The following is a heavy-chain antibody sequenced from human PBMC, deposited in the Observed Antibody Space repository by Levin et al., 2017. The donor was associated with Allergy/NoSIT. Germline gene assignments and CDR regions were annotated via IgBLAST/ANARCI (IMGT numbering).Heavy chain of an antibody. CDR2: IIPIFGTA. D-gene: IGHD2-15*01. V-gene: IGHV1-69*01. CDR3: ATDIVVVVAAHYGMDV. Sequence: KISCKASGGTFSSYAISWVRQAPGQGLEWMGGIIPIFGTANYAQKFQGRVTITADESTSTAYMELSSLRSEDTAVYYCATDIVVVVAAHYGMDVWGQGTTVTVSS. CDR1: GGTFSSYA. J-gene: IGHJ6*02.